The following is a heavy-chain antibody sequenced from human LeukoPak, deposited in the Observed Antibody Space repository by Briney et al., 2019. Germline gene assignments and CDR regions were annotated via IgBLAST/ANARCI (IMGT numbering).Heavy chain of an antibody. D-gene: IGHD1-14*01. Sequence: ASVKVSCKASGYTFTSYAMHWVRQAPGQRLEWMGWINAGNGNTKYSQKFQGRVTITRDTSASTAYMELSSLRSEDTAVYYCAREVLDRTGYYFDYWGQGTLVTVSS. CDR1: GYTFTSYA. CDR3: AREVLDRTGYYFDY. J-gene: IGHJ4*02. V-gene: IGHV1-3*01. CDR2: INAGNGNT.